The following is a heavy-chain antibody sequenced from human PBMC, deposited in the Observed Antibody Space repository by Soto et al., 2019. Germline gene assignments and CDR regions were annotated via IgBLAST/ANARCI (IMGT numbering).Heavy chain of an antibody. CDR1: GGSISSGDYY. CDR3: ARSVGSGFSGY. J-gene: IGHJ4*02. D-gene: IGHD3-10*01. CDR2: IYYSGST. V-gene: IGHV4-30-4*01. Sequence: QVQLQESGPGLEKPSQTVSLTCTVYGGSISSGDYYWSWIRQPPGKGLEWIGYIYYSGSTYYNPSLKSRVTISVDTSKNQFSLKLSSVTAADTAVYYCARSVGSGFSGYWGQGTLVTVSS.